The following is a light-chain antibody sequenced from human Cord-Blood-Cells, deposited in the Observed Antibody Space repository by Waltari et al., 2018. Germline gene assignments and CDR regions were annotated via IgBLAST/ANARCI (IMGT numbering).Light chain of an antibody. CDR3: SSYAGSNDWV. CDR2: EVS. Sequence: QSALTQPPSASGSPGQSVTISCTGTSSDVGGYHYVSWYQQHPGKAPKLMLYEVSKRPSGVPDRFAGCRAGNAASRTGAGLQAKDEADYYCSSYAGSNDWVFGGGTKLTVL. V-gene: IGLV2-8*01. J-gene: IGLJ3*02. CDR1: SSDVGGYHY.